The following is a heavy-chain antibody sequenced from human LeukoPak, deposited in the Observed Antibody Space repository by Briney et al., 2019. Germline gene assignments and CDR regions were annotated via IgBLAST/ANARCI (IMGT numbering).Heavy chain of an antibody. D-gene: IGHD2-8*01. V-gene: IGHV3-30*02. Sequence: HPGGSLRLSCAASTLSLGPYGMHWVRQAPGKGLEWVAFIQYDGNNKYYADSVKGRFTVSRDNSKNTLYLQMDSLRAEDTAVYYCAKARIGYCTTSSCYYFDNWGQGTLVTVAS. J-gene: IGHJ4*02. CDR3: AKARIGYCTTSSCYYFDN. CDR2: IQYDGNNK. CDR1: TLSLGPYG.